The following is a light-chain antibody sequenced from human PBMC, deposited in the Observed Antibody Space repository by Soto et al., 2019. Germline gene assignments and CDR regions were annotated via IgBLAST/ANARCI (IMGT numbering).Light chain of an antibody. CDR2: GAS. J-gene: IGKJ1*01. CDR1: QSVSSN. CDR3: QQYNNWPPWT. Sequence: IVMTQSPATLSVSPGERATLSCKASQSVSSNLAWYQRRPGQAPRLLIYGASTRATGIPARFSGSGSGTDFTLTISSLQSEDFGVYYCQQYNNWPPWTFGQGTNVEIK. V-gene: IGKV3-15*01.